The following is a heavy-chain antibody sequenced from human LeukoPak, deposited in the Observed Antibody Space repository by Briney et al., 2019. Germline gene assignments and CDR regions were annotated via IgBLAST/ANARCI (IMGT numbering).Heavy chain of an antibody. V-gene: IGHV1-18*01. CDR3: ARVDYGDLYYYYYMGV. J-gene: IGHJ6*03. D-gene: IGHD4-17*01. CDR2: ISAYNGNT. Sequence: ASVKVSCKASGYTFTSYGISWVRQAPGQGLEWMGWISAYNGNTNYAQKLQGRVTMTTDTSTSTAYMELRSLRSDDTAVYYCARVDYGDLYYYYYMGVWGKGTTVTVSS. CDR1: GYTFTSYG.